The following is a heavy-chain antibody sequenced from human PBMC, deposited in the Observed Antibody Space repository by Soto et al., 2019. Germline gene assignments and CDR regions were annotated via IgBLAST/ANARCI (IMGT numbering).Heavy chain of an antibody. D-gene: IGHD1-1*01. CDR2: ISHSGRT. CDR3: AKDTLFKLDPRPY. J-gene: IGHJ4*02. V-gene: IGHV4-38-2*02. CDR1: GFSIDTAYF. Sequence: SETLSLTCAVSGFSIDTAYFWGWIRQTPGEGLEYIGLISHSGRTFSNPSLKSRLTISFDTAKNEFSLNLKSVTAADTAVYYCAKDTLFKLDPRPYWGQGTLVTVSS.